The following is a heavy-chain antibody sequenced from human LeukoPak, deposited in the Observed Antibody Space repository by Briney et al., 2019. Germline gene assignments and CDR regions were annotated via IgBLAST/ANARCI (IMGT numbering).Heavy chain of an antibody. V-gene: IGHV1-69*05. J-gene: IGHJ5*02. D-gene: IGHD2-2*02. Sequence: SVKVSCKASGGTFSSYAISWVRQAPGQGLEWMGGIIPIFGTANYAQKFQGRVTITTDESTSTAYMELSSLRSEDTAVYYCARADCSSTSCYRHWFDPWGQGTLVNVSS. CDR3: ARADCSSTSCYRHWFDP. CDR1: GGTFSSYA. CDR2: IIPIFGTA.